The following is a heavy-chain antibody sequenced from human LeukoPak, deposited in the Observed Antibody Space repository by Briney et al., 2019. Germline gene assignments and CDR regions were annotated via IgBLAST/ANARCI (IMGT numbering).Heavy chain of an antibody. Sequence: PGGSLRLSCAASGFTFSSYWMSWVRQAPGKGLEWVANIKQDGSEKYYVDSVKGRFTISRDNAKNSLYLQMNSLRAEDTAVYYCAGWVGFPYFYGMDVWGQGTTVTVSS. J-gene: IGHJ6*02. CDR2: IKQDGSEK. D-gene: IGHD1-26*01. V-gene: IGHV3-7*01. CDR3: AGWVGFPYFYGMDV. CDR1: GFTFSSYW.